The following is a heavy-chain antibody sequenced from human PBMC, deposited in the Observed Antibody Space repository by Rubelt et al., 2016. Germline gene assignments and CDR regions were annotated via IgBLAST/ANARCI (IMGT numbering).Heavy chain of an antibody. D-gene: IGHD6-13*01. V-gene: IGHV2-26*01. Sequence: GKALEWIAHIFSNDEKSYSTSLKRRLTISKDTSKSQVVLTMTNMDPVDTATYYCARISVAAAGQPFDYWGQGTLVTVSS. CDR2: IFSNDEK. CDR3: ARISVAAAGQPFDY. J-gene: IGHJ4*02.